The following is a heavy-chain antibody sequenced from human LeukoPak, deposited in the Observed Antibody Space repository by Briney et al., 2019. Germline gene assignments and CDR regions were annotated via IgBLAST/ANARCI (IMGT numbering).Heavy chain of an antibody. CDR1: EFTFSHFA. V-gene: IGHV3-30*01. J-gene: IGHJ4*02. D-gene: IGHD5-24*01. Sequence: PGGSLRLSCAVSEFTFSHFAMHWVRQAPGKGLEWVAVVSSHGNDGYYADSVKGRFTISRDNSNNTLYLQIDSLRAEDTAIYYWTRDAYNFNDFDYWDQATLVIVSS. CDR3: TRDAYNFNDFDY. CDR2: VSSHGNDG.